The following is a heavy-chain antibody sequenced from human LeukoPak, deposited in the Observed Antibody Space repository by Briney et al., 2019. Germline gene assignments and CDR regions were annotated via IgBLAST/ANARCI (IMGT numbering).Heavy chain of an antibody. CDR1: GGSFSGYY. CDR2: INHSGST. V-gene: IGHV4-34*01. D-gene: IGHD2-2*01. Sequence: PSETLSLTCAVYGGSFSGYYWSWIRQPPGKGLEWIGEINHSGSTNYNPSLKSRVTISVDTSKNQFSLKLGSVTAADTAVYYCARVRCSSTSCYAGHYYYYYYMDVWGKGTTVTVSS. J-gene: IGHJ6*03. CDR3: ARVRCSSTSCYAGHYYYYYYMDV.